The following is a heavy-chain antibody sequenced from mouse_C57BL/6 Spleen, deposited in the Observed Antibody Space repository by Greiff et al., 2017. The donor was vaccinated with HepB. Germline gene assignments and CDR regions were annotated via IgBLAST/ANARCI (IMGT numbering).Heavy chain of an antibody. CDR3: ARRPYGDAMDY. Sequence: VQLQQPGPELVKPGASVKISCKASGYAFSSSWMNWVKQRPGKGLEWIGRIYPGDGDTNYNGKFKGKATLTADKSSSTAYMQLSSLTSEDSAVYFCARRPYGDAMDYWGQGTSVTVSS. D-gene: IGHD1-1*01. CDR2: IYPGDGDT. V-gene: IGHV1-82*01. J-gene: IGHJ4*01. CDR1: GYAFSSSW.